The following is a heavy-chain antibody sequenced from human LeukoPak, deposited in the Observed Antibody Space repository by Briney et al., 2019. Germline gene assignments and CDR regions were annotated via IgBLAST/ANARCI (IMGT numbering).Heavy chain of an antibody. D-gene: IGHD3-16*01. CDR2: FWYDGTNQ. CDR1: GFNFRAYG. Sequence: GGSLRLSCAASGFNFRAYGMHWVRQAPGKGLEWVAFFWYDGTNQYYADSVKGRFSISRDISKNTLYLQMNSLRGEDTAVYYCARVERRGMEDYWGQGTPVTVSS. V-gene: IGHV3-33*01. CDR3: ARVERRGMEDY. J-gene: IGHJ4*02.